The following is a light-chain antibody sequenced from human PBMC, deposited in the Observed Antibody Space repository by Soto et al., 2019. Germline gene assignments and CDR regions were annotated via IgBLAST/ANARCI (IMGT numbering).Light chain of an antibody. CDR2: DAS. CDR1: QDINNY. Sequence: DIQMTQSPSSLSASVGDRFTITCQASQDINNYLNWYQQKPGKAPKLLIYDASKLEKGVPSRFSGGGYGTDFTLTINSLQPEDIATYYCQQCDSLPTFGGGTKVDIK. V-gene: IGKV1-33*01. J-gene: IGKJ4*01. CDR3: QQCDSLPT.